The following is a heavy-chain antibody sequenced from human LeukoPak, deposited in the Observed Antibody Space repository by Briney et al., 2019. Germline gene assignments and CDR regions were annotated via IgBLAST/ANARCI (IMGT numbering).Heavy chain of an antibody. V-gene: IGHV4-59*08. CDR3: ARHPPLGYCSSTSCYDYYYGMDV. Sequence: PSETLSLTCTVSGGSISSYYWSWIRQPPGKGLEWIGYIYYSWSTNYNPSLKSRVTISVDTSKNQFSLKLSSVTAADTAVYYCARHPPLGYCSSTSCYDYYYGMDVWGQGTTVTVSS. CDR2: IYYSWST. D-gene: IGHD2-2*01. CDR1: GGSISSYY. J-gene: IGHJ6*02.